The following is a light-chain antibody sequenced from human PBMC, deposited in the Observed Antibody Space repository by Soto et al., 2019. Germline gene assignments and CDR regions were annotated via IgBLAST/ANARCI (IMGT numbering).Light chain of an antibody. CDR3: QQYNTNRT. CDR2: DAS. CDR1: QSISSW. V-gene: IGKV1-5*01. J-gene: IGKJ1*01. Sequence: DIQMTHSPSTLSASVEDRVTITCRASQSISSWLAWYQQKPGKAPKLLIYDASSLESGVPSRFSGSGSGTEFTLTISSLQPDDFATYYCQQYNTNRTFGQGTKVDIK.